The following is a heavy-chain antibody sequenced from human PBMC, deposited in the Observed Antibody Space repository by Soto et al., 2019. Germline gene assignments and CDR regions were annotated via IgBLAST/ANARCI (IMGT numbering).Heavy chain of an antibody. D-gene: IGHD2-8*02. CDR3: ARDKSTGLFDY. J-gene: IGHJ4*02. V-gene: IGHV4-34*01. Sequence: QVQLQQWGAGLLKPSETLSLTCAVYVGAFSGYYWTWIRQPPGPGLEWLGEVNHSGSTNYNPPLKRRVTISVDTSKNQFSLKLTSVTAADTAVYDCARDKSTGLFDYWGQGTLVTVSS. CDR1: VGAFSGYY. CDR2: VNHSGST.